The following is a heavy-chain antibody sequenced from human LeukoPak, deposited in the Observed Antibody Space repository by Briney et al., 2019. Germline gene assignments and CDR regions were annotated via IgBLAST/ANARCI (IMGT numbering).Heavy chain of an antibody. CDR2: IYYSGST. V-gene: IGHV4-59*01. Sequence: SDTLSLTCTVSGGSISSYYWSWIRQPPGKGLEWIGYIYYSGSTNYNPSLKSRVTISVDTSKNQCSLKLSSVTAADTAVYYCARDNPLSGYDWRWFDPWGQGTLVTVSS. CDR1: GGSISSYY. D-gene: IGHD5-12*01. CDR3: ARDNPLSGYDWRWFDP. J-gene: IGHJ5*02.